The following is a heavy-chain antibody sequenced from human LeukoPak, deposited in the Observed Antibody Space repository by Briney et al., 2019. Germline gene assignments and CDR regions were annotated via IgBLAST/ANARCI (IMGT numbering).Heavy chain of an antibody. J-gene: IGHJ6*02. D-gene: IGHD1-1*01. CDR2: VYFTGNT. V-gene: IGHV4-59*01. CDR1: GGSISRYY. CDR3: ASLSVRRLTLDV. Sequence: SETLSLTCNISGGSISRYYWSWIRQPPGKGLEWIGYVYFTGNTNYNPSLKSRLAISVDTSKNLLSLTLSSVTAADTAVYFCASLSVRRLTLDVWGQGTTVTVSS.